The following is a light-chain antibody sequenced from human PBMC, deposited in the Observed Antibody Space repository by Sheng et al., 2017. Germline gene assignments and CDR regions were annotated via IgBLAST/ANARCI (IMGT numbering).Light chain of an antibody. CDR1: SDDVGNFNF. V-gene: IGLV2-14*03. Sequence: QSALTQPASVSGSPGQSITISCTGTSDDVGNFNFVSWYQQHPGEAPKLIILYVTNRPSGFRNRFSGSKSGNTASLTISGLQAEDEADYYCCSYTSTITYVFGSGTKVTVL. J-gene: IGLJ1*01. CDR3: CSYTSTITYV. CDR2: YVT.